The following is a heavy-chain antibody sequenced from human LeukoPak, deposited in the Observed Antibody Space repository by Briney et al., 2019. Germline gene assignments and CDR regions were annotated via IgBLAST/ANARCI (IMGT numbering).Heavy chain of an antibody. CDR2: IIPILGIA. CDR3: ARDIQNRDGYNPFDY. CDR1: GGTFSSYA. J-gene: IGHJ4*02. Sequence: GASVKVSCKASGGTFSSYAISWVRQAPGQGLEWMGRIIPILGIANYAQKFQGRVTITAGKSTSTAYMELSSLRSEDTAVYYCARDIQNRDGYNPFDYWGQGTLVTVSS. D-gene: IGHD5-24*01. V-gene: IGHV1-69*04.